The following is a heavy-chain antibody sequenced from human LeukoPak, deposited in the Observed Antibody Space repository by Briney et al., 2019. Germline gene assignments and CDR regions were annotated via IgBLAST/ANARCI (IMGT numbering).Heavy chain of an antibody. D-gene: IGHD3-9*01. V-gene: IGHV4-34*01. CDR2: INHSGST. CDR1: GGSFSGYY. CDR3: ARGSPAGYFYYFDY. Sequence: SETLSLTCAVYGGSFSGYYWSWIRQPPGKGLEWIGEINHSGSTNYNPSLKSRVTISVDTSKNQFSLKLSSVTAADTAVYYCARGSPAGYFYYFDYWGQVTLVTVSS. J-gene: IGHJ4*02.